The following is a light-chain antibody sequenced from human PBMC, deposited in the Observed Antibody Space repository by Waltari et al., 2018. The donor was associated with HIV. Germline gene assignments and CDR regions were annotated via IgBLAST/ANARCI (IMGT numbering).Light chain of an antibody. Sequence: EIMMTQPPATLSVSPGDRATLSCRASLSVTSQLAWYKQKPGQTTRLHIHGASSSATGIPARFSGSGSATEFTLTINSLQSDDFALYYCHQYNKWPPYTFGQGTNLEIK. J-gene: IGKJ2*01. V-gene: IGKV3-15*01. CDR2: GAS. CDR3: HQYNKWPPYT. CDR1: LSVTSQ.